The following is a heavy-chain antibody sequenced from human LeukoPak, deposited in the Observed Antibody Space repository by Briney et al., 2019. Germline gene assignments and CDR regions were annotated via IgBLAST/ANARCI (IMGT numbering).Heavy chain of an antibody. V-gene: IGHV3-66*01. Sequence: GGSLRLSCVASGFTVSSNYMSWVRQAPGKGLEWVSMFYSGGSTFYADSVKGRFTIARDSSKNTLYLQMNTLRAEDTAVYYCARVTGRWLQLDAFDIWGQGTMVTVSS. J-gene: IGHJ3*02. CDR3: ARVTGRWLQLDAFDI. CDR2: FYSGGST. D-gene: IGHD5-24*01. CDR1: GFTVSSNY.